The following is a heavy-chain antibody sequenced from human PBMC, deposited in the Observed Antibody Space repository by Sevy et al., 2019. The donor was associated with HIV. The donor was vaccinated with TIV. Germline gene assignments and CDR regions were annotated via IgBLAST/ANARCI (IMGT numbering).Heavy chain of an antibody. CDR1: GFTFSSYW. CDR2: IKQDGSEK. CDR3: ARDDYSNYVVFYYYYGMDV. D-gene: IGHD4-4*01. J-gene: IGHJ6*02. Sequence: GGSLRLSCAASGFTFSSYWMSWVRQAPGKGLEWVANIKQDGSEKYYVDSVKGRFTISRDNAKNSLYLQMNSLRAEDTAVYYCARDDYSNYVVFYYYYGMDVWGQWTTVTVSS. V-gene: IGHV3-7*01.